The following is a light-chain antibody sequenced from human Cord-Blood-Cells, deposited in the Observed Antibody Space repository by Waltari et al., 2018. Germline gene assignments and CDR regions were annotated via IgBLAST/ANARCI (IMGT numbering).Light chain of an antibody. J-gene: IGLJ2*01. CDR2: EVS. CDR1: RSAVGGYNY. V-gene: IGLV2-8*01. CDR3: SSYAGSNNLV. Sequence: QSALTQPPSASGSPGQSVTISCTGTRSAVGGYNYVSWYQQHPGKAPKLMIYEVSKRPSGVPDRFSGSKSGNTASLTVSGLQAEDEADYYCSSYAGSNNLVF.